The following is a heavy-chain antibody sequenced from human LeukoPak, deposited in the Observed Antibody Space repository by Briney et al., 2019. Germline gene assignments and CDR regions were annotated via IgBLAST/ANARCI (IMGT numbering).Heavy chain of an antibody. CDR3: ARGLDHHYYFYYMDV. Sequence: GGSLRLSCAASGFTFSDYYMSWIRQAPGKGLEGVSYISSSGSTIYYADSVKGRFTISRDNAKNSLYLQMNSLRAEDTAVYYCARGLDHHYYFYYMDVWGKGTTVTVSS. D-gene: IGHD1-1*01. V-gene: IGHV3-11*04. CDR2: ISSSGSTI. CDR1: GFTFSDYY. J-gene: IGHJ6*03.